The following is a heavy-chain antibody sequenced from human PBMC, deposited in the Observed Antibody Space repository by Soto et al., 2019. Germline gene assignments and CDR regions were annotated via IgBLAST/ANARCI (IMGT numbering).Heavy chain of an antibody. V-gene: IGHV4-30-4*01. J-gene: IGHJ3*02. CDR3: ASPTVTTKHKAFDI. Sequence: SETLSLTCTVSGGSISSGDYYWSWIRQPPGKGLEWIGYIYYSGSTYYNPSLKSRVTISVDTSKNQFSLKLSSVTAADTAAYYCASPTVTTKHKAFDIWGQGTMVTVSS. D-gene: IGHD4-17*01. CDR2: IYYSGST. CDR1: GGSISSGDYY.